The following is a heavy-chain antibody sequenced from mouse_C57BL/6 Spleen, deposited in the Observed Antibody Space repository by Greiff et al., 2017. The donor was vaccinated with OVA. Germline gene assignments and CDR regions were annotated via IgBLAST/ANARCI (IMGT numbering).Heavy chain of an antibody. CDR1: GYTFTSYW. J-gene: IGHJ2*01. V-gene: IGHV1-59*01. D-gene: IGHD2-2*01. CDR2: IDPSDSYT. Sequence: QVQLQQPGAELVRPGTSVKLSCKASGYTFTSYWMHWVKHRPGQGLEWIGVIDPSDSYTNYNQKFKSKATLTVDTSSSTAYMQLSSLTSEDSAVYYCARNGWDYWGQGTTLTVSS. CDR3: ARNGWDY.